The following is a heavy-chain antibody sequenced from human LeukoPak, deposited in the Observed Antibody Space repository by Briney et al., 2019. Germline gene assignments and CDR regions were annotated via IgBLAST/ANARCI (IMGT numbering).Heavy chain of an antibody. Sequence: ASVKVSCKASGYTLTGYYMHWVRQAPGQGLEWMGWINPNNGGTNYAQKFQGRVTMTRDTSISTAYMELSRLSSDDTAVFYCARMTTVTTSVDYGMDVWGQGTTVTVSS. CDR1: GYTLTGYY. CDR2: INPNNGGT. V-gene: IGHV1-2*02. D-gene: IGHD4-4*01. CDR3: ARMTTVTTSVDYGMDV. J-gene: IGHJ6*02.